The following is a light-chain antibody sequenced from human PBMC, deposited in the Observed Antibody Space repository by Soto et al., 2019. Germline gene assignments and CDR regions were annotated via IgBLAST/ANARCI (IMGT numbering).Light chain of an antibody. CDR2: KAS. V-gene: IGKV1-5*03. CDR1: QSISSW. Sequence: DIQMTQSPSTLSASIGDRVTITCRASQSISSWLAWYQQKPGKAPKVLMYKASSLESGVPSRFSGRGSGTEFTLTISSLQPDDFATYYCLQYNSYPYTFGQGTKLDVK. J-gene: IGKJ2*01. CDR3: LQYNSYPYT.